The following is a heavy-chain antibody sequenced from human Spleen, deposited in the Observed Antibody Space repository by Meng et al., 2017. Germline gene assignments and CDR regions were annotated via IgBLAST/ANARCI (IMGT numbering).Heavy chain of an antibody. J-gene: IGHJ6*02. V-gene: IGHV3-23*01. Sequence: EVQRLESGGGLVQPGGSLRLSCAASGFTFSTYAMSWVRQAPGMGLEWVSAISDSGGSTFYADSVKGRFTISRDNSKNTLYLQLNSLRAEDTAVYYCAKRVEMDVWGQGTTVTVSS. CDR1: GFTFSTYA. CDR2: ISDSGGST. D-gene: IGHD3-3*01. CDR3: AKRVEMDV.